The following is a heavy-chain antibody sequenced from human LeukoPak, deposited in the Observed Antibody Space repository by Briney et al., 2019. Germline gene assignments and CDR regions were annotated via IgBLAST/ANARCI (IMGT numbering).Heavy chain of an antibody. J-gene: IGHJ4*02. CDR2: INHSGST. CDR3: ARAAPSYFDY. Sequence: SETLSLTCAVYGGSFSGYYWSWIRQPPGKGLEWIGEINHSGSTSYNPSLKSRVTISVDTSKNQFSLKLSSVTAADTAVYYCARAAPSYFDYWGQGTLVTVSS. V-gene: IGHV4-34*01. D-gene: IGHD6-25*01. CDR1: GGSFSGYY.